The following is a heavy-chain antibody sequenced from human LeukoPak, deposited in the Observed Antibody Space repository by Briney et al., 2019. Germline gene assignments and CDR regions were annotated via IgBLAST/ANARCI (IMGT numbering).Heavy chain of an antibody. V-gene: IGHV4-39*07. J-gene: IGHJ4*02. D-gene: IGHD6-19*01. Sequence: SETXSLTCTVSGGSISSSSYYWGWIRQPPGKGLEWIGSIYYSGSTYYNPSLKSRVTISVDTSKNQFSLKLSSVTAADTAVYYCARDRIAVAGTYFDYWGQGTLVTVSS. CDR2: IYYSGST. CDR3: ARDRIAVAGTYFDY. CDR1: GGSISSSSYY.